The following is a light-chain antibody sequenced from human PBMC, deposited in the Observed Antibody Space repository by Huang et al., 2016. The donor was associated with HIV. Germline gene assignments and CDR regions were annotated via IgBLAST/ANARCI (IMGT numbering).Light chain of an antibody. CDR3: QQYNNWPPWT. V-gene: IGKV3-15*01. Sequence: EEVMTPSPATLSVSPGERATLSCGASQNGGRKLAWYQQKLGQAPRLLMYDTSTRATGSPARFSGSGSGTEFTLTISSLQSEDCAVDYCQQYNNWPPWTFGQGTKVEVK. CDR1: QNGGRK. J-gene: IGKJ1*01. CDR2: DTS.